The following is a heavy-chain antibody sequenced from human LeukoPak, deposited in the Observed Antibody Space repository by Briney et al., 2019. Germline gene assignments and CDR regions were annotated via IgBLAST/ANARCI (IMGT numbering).Heavy chain of an antibody. CDR1: GIAFNQYS. D-gene: IGHD3-10*01. CDR2: ILSDGSTK. CDR3: ATPPYGTDTYGSWFES. V-gene: IGHV3-30*02. Sequence: EAGGSLRLACTASGIAFNQYSMHWVRQAPGKGLEWVAFILSDGSTKYCEDSMKGRFSISRDNSNKTLYLQMNSLSAEDTGMYYCATPPYGTDTYGSWFESWGQGTLVTVSS. J-gene: IGHJ5*01.